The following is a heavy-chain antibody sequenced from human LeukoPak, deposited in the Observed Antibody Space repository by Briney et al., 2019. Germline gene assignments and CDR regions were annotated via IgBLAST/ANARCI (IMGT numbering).Heavy chain of an antibody. D-gene: IGHD5-18*01. CDR2: ISADSYYT. V-gene: IGHV3-23*01. Sequence: GGSLRLSCAASGFTFSSHAMSWVRQAPGKGLEWVSAISADSYYTYYADSVQGRFTISRDNSKNTLYLQMNSLRAEDTALYCANFVDTSMGGNDYWGQGTLVTVSS. J-gene: IGHJ4*02. CDR3: ANFVDTSMGGNDY. CDR1: GFTFSSHA.